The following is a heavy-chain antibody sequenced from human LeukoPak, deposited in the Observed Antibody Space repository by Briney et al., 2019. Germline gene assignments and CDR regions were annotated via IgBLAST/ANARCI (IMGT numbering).Heavy chain of an antibody. J-gene: IGHJ4*02. CDR1: GGSISSYY. D-gene: IGHD3-16*01. V-gene: IGHV4-59*01. CDR3: AREAARGVDY. CDR2: SYYSGST. Sequence: SETLSLTCTVSGGSISSYYWSWIRQPPGKGLEWIGYSYYSGSTNYNPSLKSRVTISVDTSKNQFSLKLSSVTAADTAVYYCAREAARGVDYWGQGTLVTVSS.